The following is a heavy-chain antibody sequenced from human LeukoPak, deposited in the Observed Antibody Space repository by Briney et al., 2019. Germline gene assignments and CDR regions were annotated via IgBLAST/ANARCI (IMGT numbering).Heavy chain of an antibody. D-gene: IGHD3-16*02. J-gene: IGHJ4*02. Sequence: GGSLRLSCAASGFTFSSYGMSWVRQAPGKGLEWVSAISGSGGSTYYADSVKGRFTISRDNSKNTLYLQMNSLRVEDTAVYYCAKDSVYDYVWGSYRYEGFFDYWGQGTLVTVSS. CDR2: ISGSGGST. CDR1: GFTFSSYG. CDR3: AKDSVYDYVWGSYRYEGFFDY. V-gene: IGHV3-23*01.